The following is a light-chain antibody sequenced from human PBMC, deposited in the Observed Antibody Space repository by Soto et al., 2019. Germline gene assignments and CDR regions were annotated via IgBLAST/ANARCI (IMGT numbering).Light chain of an antibody. J-gene: IGKJ4*01. CDR2: DAS. CDR1: QDISNY. Sequence: IQMTQSPCSLSASVGDRVTITCQASQDISNYLNWYQQKPGKAPKLLIYDASNLETGVPSRFSGSGSGTDFTFTISSLQPEDIATYYCQQYDNLPLTFGGGTKVDIK. V-gene: IGKV1-33*01. CDR3: QQYDNLPLT.